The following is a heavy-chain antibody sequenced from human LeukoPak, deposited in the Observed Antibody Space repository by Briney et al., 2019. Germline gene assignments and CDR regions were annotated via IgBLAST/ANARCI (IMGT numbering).Heavy chain of an antibody. Sequence: GGSLRLSCAASGFTFSSYGMHWVRQAPGKGLEWVAVISYDGSNKYYADSVKGRFTISRDNSKSTLYLQMNSLRAEDTAVYYCAKVRGKWELLDLAFDYWGQGTLVTVSS. CDR1: GFTFSSYG. CDR2: ISYDGSNK. D-gene: IGHD1-26*01. CDR3: AKVRGKWELLDLAFDY. J-gene: IGHJ4*02. V-gene: IGHV3-30*18.